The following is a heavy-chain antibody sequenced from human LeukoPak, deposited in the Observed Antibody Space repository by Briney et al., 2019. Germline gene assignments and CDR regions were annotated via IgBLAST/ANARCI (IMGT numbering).Heavy chain of an antibody. D-gene: IGHD6-13*01. CDR1: GFTFSSYG. V-gene: IGHV3-33*01. CDR2: IWYDGSNK. J-gene: IGHJ4*02. CDR3: AREPEFAAAGTVNVFDY. Sequence: PGGSLRLSCAASGFTFSSYGMHWVRQAPGKGLEWVAVIWYDGSNKYYADSVKGRFTISRDNSKNTLYLQMNSLRAEDTAVYYCAREPEFAAAGTVNVFDYWGQGTLVTVSS.